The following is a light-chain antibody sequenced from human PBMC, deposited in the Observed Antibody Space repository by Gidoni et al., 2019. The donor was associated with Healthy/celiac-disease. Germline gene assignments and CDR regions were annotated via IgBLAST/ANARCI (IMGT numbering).Light chain of an antibody. CDR2: DAS. Sequence: EIEFTQSPTTLSWSPGERATLSCRASQSVSNYLAWYQQKPGQAPRLLIYDASNMATGIPARFSGSGSGTDFTLTISSLEPEDFAVYYCQQRSNWPPLTFGGGTKVEIK. CDR3: QQRSNWPPLT. V-gene: IGKV3-11*01. J-gene: IGKJ4*01. CDR1: QSVSNY.